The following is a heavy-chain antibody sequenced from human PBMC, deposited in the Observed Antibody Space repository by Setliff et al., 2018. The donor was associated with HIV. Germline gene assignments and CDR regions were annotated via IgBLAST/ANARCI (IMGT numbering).Heavy chain of an antibody. CDR3: ASTTRITMIVVVPHPLDV. Sequence: LSLTCAVYGGSFSGHYWSWIRQPPGKGLEWIGEINHSGSTNYNPSLKSRVTISVDTSKNQFSLKLSSVTAADTAVYYCASTTRITMIVVVPHPLDVWGKGTTVTVSS. D-gene: IGHD3-22*01. CDR1: GGSFSGHY. V-gene: IGHV4-34*01. J-gene: IGHJ6*04. CDR2: INHSGST.